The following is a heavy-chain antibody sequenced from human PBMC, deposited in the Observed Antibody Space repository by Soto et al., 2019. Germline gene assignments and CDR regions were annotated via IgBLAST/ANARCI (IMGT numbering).Heavy chain of an antibody. CDR3: ARAFPPVPAAIGYGMDV. D-gene: IGHD2-2*02. CDR1: GGSISSYY. CDR2: IYYSGST. V-gene: IGHV4-59*01. Sequence: PSETLSLTCTVSGGSISSYYWSWIRQPPGKGLEWIGYIYYSGSTNYNPSLKSRVTISVDTSKNQFSLKLSSVTAADTAVYYCARAFPPVPAAIGYGMDVWGQGTTVTVSS. J-gene: IGHJ6*02.